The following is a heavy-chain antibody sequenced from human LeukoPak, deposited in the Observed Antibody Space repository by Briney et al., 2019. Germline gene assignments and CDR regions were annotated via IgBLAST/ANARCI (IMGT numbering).Heavy chain of an antibody. V-gene: IGHV3-23*01. CDR3: ASSSYRYYYYGMDV. Sequence: GGSLRLSCAASGFTFSSYAMSWVRQAPGKGLEWVSAISGSGGSTYYADSVKGRFTISRDNSKNTLYLQMNSLRAEDTAVYYCASSSYRYYYYGMDVWGQGTTVTVSS. CDR1: GFTFSSYA. CDR2: ISGSGGST. J-gene: IGHJ6*02.